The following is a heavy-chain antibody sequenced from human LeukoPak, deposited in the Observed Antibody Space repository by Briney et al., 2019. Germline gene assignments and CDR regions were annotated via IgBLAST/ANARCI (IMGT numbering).Heavy chain of an antibody. CDR3: ARVVYCSTGSCHIFAFDI. J-gene: IGHJ3*02. D-gene: IGHD2-2*01. V-gene: IGHV3-48*01. CDR2: ISSSSSTI. Sequence: GGSLRLSCAASGFTFSSYSMNWVRQAPGKGLEWVSYISSSSSTIYYADSVKGRFTISRDNAKNSLYLQMNSLRAEDTAVYYCARVVYCSTGSCHIFAFDIWGQGTMVTVSA. CDR1: GFTFSSYS.